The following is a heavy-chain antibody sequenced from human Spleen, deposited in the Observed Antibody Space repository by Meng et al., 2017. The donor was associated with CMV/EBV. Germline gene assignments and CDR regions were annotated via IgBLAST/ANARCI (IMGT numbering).Heavy chain of an antibody. Sequence: LSLSVVAFGGSFAGSGWGGSRRAHGKGMEGIGENNNSGTTNYNPSLKRRVTISVDTSKNQFSLTVSSGTAAEGAVYYGGGVGAGSDYWGQGTLVTVSS. D-gene: IGHD3-16*01. CDR2: NNNSGTT. CDR3: GGVGAGSDY. V-gene: IGHV4-34*01. J-gene: IGHJ4*02. CDR1: GGSFAGSG.